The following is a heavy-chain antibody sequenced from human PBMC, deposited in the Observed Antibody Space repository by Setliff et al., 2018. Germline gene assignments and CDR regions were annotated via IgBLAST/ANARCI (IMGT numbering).Heavy chain of an antibody. V-gene: IGHV1-69*05. D-gene: IGHD5-18*01. CDR2: INPIFGTP. CDR3: AREGVDTRSSTDYRYYMDL. J-gene: IGHJ6*03. CDR1: GGTFSTFG. Sequence: SVKVSCKTSGGTFSTFGIHWVRQAPGQGLVWMGGINPIFGTPAYTQKFQDRVTITTDESTSTAYMELSSLRFEDTAVYYCAREGVDTRSSTDYRYYMDLWGKGTTVTVSS.